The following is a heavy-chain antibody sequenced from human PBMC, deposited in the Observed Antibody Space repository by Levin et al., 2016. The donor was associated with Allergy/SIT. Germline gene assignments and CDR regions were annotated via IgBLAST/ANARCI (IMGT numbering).Heavy chain of an antibody. J-gene: IGHJ6*02. D-gene: IGHD1-1*01. CDR2: INSDGSST. CDR3: ARENWNYGMDV. Sequence: GESLKISCAASGFTLSSYWMHWVRQAPGKGLVWVSRINSDGSSTSYADSVKGRFTISRDNAKNTLYLQMNSLRAEDTAVYYCARENWNYGMDVWGQGTTVTVSS. V-gene: IGHV3-74*01. CDR1: GFTLSSYW.